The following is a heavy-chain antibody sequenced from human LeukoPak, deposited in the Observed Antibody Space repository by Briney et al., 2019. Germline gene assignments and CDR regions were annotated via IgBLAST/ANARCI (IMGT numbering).Heavy chain of an antibody. CDR2: INHSGST. CDR3: ARGAGSSWYPYYYYYGMDV. CDR1: GGSFSGYY. J-gene: IGHJ6*02. D-gene: IGHD6-13*01. Sequence: SETLSLTCAVYGGSFSGYYWSWIRQPPGKGLEWVGEINHSGSTNYNPSLKSRVTISVDTSKNQFSLKLSSVTAADTAVYYCARGAGSSWYPYYYYYGMDVWGQGTTVTVSS. V-gene: IGHV4-34*01.